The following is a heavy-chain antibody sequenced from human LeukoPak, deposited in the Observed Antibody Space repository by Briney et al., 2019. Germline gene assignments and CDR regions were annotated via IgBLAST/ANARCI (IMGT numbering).Heavy chain of an antibody. CDR1: GFTFSSYH. CDR3: AGGLVVGASDY. CDR2: ISSNSEYI. Sequence: PGGSLRLSCAASGFTFSSYHINWVRQAPGKGLEWVSSISSNSEYIYYADSVKGRFTISRDNAKNSLYLQMNSLRAEDTAVYYCAGGLVVGASDYWGQGTLVTVSS. D-gene: IGHD2-15*01. V-gene: IGHV3-21*01. J-gene: IGHJ4*02.